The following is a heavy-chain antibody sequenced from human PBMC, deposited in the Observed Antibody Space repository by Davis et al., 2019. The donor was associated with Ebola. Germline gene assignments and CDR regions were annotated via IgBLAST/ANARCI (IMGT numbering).Heavy chain of an antibody. Sequence: ASVKVSCKASGYIFTGYYIHWVRQAPGQGPEWMGWINPNSGGTNYAQRFQGRVTMTRDTSSGTAYMDLGSLKSDDTAVYYCARGPAANAPLDYWGQGTLVTVSS. CDR1: GYIFTGYY. J-gene: IGHJ4*02. CDR2: INPNSGGT. D-gene: IGHD2-2*01. V-gene: IGHV1-2*02. CDR3: ARGPAANAPLDY.